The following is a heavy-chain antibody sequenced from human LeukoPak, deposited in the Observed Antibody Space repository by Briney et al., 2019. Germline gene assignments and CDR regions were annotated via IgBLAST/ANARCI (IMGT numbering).Heavy chain of an antibody. CDR3: ARNVGGLRGFEY. Sequence: SETLSLTCTVSGGSISSYYWSGIRQPPGKGLEWIGYVSYSGSTNYNPSLKSRVTISVDTSTNQFSLKLSSVTAADTAVYYCARNVGGLRGFEYWGQGTLVTVSS. V-gene: IGHV4-59*01. J-gene: IGHJ4*02. CDR2: VSYSGST. CDR1: GGSISSYY. D-gene: IGHD3-10*01.